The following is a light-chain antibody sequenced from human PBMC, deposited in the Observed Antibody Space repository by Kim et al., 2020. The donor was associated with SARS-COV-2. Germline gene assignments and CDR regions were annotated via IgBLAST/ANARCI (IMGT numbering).Light chain of an antibody. Sequence: PGERATLSCRASKSVSSYLAWYQQKPGQAPRLLIYDAPNRATGIPARFSGSGSGTDFTLTISSLEPEDFAVYYCQQRSNWRITFGQGTRLEIK. CDR1: KSVSSY. CDR2: DAP. CDR3: QQRSNWRIT. V-gene: IGKV3-11*01. J-gene: IGKJ5*01.